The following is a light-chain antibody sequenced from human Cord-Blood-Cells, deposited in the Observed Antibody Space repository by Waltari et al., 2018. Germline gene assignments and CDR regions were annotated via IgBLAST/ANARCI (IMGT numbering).Light chain of an antibody. V-gene: IGLV2-14*03. J-gene: IGLJ3*02. CDR1: SSDGGGYNS. CDR3: SSYTSSSTLV. CDR2: DVS. Sequence: QSALTQPASVSGSPGQSTTISCTGTSSDGGGYNSASWYQQHPGTAPKLMFYDVSNRPSVVSNRFSGSKSGNTASLTISGLQAEDEADYYCSSYTSSSTLVFGGGTKLTVL.